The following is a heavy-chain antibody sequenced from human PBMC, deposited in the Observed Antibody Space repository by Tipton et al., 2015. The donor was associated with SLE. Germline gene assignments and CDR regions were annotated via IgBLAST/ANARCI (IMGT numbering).Heavy chain of an antibody. CDR2: IYHSGST. CDR1: GYSISSGYY. J-gene: IGHJ3*02. D-gene: IGHD6-13*01. Sequence: TLSLTCAVSGYSISSGYYWGWIRQPPGKGLEWIGSIYHSGSTNYNPSLKSRVTISVDTSKNQFSLKLSSVTAADTAVYYCARVRGSSWLSFAFDIWGQGTMVTVSS. V-gene: IGHV4-38-2*01. CDR3: ARVRGSSWLSFAFDI.